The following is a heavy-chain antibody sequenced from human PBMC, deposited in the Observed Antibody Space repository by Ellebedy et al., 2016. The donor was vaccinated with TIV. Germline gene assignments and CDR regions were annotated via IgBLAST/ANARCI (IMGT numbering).Heavy chain of an antibody. V-gene: IGHV3-7*01. Sequence: GESLKISCAASGFTFSGYWMSWVRQAPGKGLEWVANIKQDGSAEYYVDSVKGRFTISRDNAKNSVYLQMNNLRAEDTAVYYCARRYMDVWGKGTTVTVSS. J-gene: IGHJ6*03. CDR3: ARRYMDV. CDR2: IKQDGSAE. CDR1: GFTFSGYW.